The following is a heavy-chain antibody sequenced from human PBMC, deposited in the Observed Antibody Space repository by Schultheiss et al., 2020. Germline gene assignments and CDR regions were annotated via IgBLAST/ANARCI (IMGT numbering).Heavy chain of an antibody. CDR2: IYSCGST. V-gene: IGHV3-66*01. Sequence: GGSLRLSCAASGFTVSSNYMSWVRQAPGKGLEWVSVIYSCGSTYYADSVKGRFTISRDNSKNTLYLQMNSLRAEDTAVYYCTRDPRATFRGGVPPDYWCQGTLVNVSS. CDR3: TRDPRATFRGGVPPDY. J-gene: IGHJ4*02. CDR1: GFTVSSNY. D-gene: IGHD5-12*01.